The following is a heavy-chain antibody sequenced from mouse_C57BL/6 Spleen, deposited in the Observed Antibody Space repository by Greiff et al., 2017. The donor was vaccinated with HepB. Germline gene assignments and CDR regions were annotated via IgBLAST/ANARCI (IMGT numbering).Heavy chain of an antibody. CDR2: ISSGGSYT. CDR3: ARHIPYAMDY. J-gene: IGHJ4*01. CDR1: GFTFSSYG. V-gene: IGHV5-6*01. Sequence: EVQLQESGGDLVKPGGSLKLSCAASGFTFSSYGMSWVRQTPDKRLEWVATISSGGSYTYYPDSVKGRFTISRDNAKNTLYLQMSSLKSEDTAMYYCARHIPYAMDYWGQGTSVTVSS. D-gene: IGHD5-1-1*01.